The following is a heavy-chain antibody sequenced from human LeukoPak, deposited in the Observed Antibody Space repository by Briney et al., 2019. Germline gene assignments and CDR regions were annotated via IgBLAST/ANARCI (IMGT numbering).Heavy chain of an antibody. CDR3: AAVPHYMVRGVIRNDY. CDR2: IVVGSGNT. Sequence: TSVKVSCKASGFTFTSSAVQWVRQARGQRLEWIGWIVVGSGNTNYAQKFQERVTITRDMSTSTAYMELSSPRSEDTAVYYCAAVPHYMVRGVIRNDYWGQGTLVTVSS. CDR1: GFTFTSSA. D-gene: IGHD3-10*01. J-gene: IGHJ4*02. V-gene: IGHV1-58*01.